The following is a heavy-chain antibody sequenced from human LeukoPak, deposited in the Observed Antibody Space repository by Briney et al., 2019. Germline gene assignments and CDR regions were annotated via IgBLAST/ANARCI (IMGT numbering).Heavy chain of an antibody. V-gene: IGHV3-7*01. CDR2: VNRDGSET. J-gene: IGHJ4*02. Sequence: GGSLRLSCAASGFALSSHWMTWVRQVPGRGPEWVANVNRDGSETYYLDSVKGRFTISKDNAKNTVYLQMNNLRAEDTAVYYCVSFYETYWGRGTLVTVSS. CDR3: VSFYETY. D-gene: IGHD2-2*01. CDR1: GFALSSHW.